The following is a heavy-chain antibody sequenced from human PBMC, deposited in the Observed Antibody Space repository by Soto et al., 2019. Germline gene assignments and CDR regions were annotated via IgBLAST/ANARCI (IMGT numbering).Heavy chain of an antibody. J-gene: IGHJ5*02. CDR2: ISSSGSPI. D-gene: IGHD2-2*02. Sequence: EVQLVESGGGLVQPGGSLRLSCVASGFTFSSHEMNWVRQAPGKGLEWVSYISSSGSPIDYADSVRGRFTISRDNAKNSVILQMNSLRVKDTAVYYCVRSWGVYCSSTRCYSPWLDPWGQGTLVTVSS. V-gene: IGHV3-48*03. CDR1: GFTFSSHE. CDR3: VRSWGVYCSSTRCYSPWLDP.